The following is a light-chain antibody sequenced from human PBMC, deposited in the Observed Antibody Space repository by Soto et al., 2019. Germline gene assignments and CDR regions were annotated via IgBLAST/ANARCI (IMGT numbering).Light chain of an antibody. CDR2: AAY. CDR1: QTISSH. V-gene: IGKV1-39*01. CDR3: QQYGSSPRT. Sequence: DIQMTQSPSTLSASVGDRFIITCLASQTISSHLNWYQQKPGKAPNLLVYAAYSLQSGVTSRFTGSGSGTDFTLTISRLEPEDFAVYYCQQYGSSPRTFGQGTKVDIK. J-gene: IGKJ1*01.